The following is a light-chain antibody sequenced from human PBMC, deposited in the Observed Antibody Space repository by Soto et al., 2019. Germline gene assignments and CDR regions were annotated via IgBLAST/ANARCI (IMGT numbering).Light chain of an antibody. J-gene: IGKJ4*01. CDR2: AAS. V-gene: IGKV1-39*01. CDR1: QSISNF. CDR3: QQSYSTPLT. Sequence: DIQMTQSPSSLSASLGDRVTITCRASQSISNFLNWYQQKPGKAPKLLIYAASSLQSGVPARFSGSGSGTDFTLTISSLQPEDFATYYCQQSYSTPLTFGGGTKVEIK.